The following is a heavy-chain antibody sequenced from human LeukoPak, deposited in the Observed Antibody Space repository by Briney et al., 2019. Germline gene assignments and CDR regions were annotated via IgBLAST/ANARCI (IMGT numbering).Heavy chain of an antibody. CDR3: ARFDHAWETHGMDAFDL. V-gene: IGHV4-38-2*01. J-gene: IGHJ3*01. D-gene: IGHD3-16*01. CDR2: MYHSANT. Sequence: SETLSLTCAVSGYSISSGYSWGWIRQPPGKGLEWIGNMYHSANTYNNPSLKSRVTISADTSKNQFSLKVSSVTATETAVYYCARFDHAWETHGMDAFDLWGQGTMVTVSS. CDR1: GYSISSGYS.